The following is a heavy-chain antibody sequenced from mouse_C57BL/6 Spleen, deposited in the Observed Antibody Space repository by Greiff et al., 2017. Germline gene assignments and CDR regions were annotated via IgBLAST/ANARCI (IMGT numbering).Heavy chain of an antibody. V-gene: IGHV5-9*01. CDR3: ARRYGNYFYFDY. CDR1: GFTFSSYT. D-gene: IGHD2-1*01. Sequence: EVKLVESGGGLVKPGGSLKLSCAASGFTFSSYTMSWVRQTPEKRLEWVATISGGGGNTYYPDSVKGRFTISRDNAKNTLYLQMSSLRSEDTALYYCARRYGNYFYFDYWGQGTTLTVSS. CDR2: ISGGGGNT. J-gene: IGHJ2*01.